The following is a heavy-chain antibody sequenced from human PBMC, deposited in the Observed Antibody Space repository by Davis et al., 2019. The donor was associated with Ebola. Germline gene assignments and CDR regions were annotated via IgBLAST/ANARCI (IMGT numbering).Heavy chain of an antibody. CDR3: ARDPPYDQGYDF. Sequence: QSPSLSPGISCDSVPRNSAAWHWIRQSPSRGLEWLGRTYYRSKWFVDYAVSVKSRITINPDTSKNQFSLQLTSVTPEDTAVYYCARDPPYDQGYDFWGQGTLVTISS. V-gene: IGHV6-1*01. CDR1: CDSVPRNSAA. J-gene: IGHJ4*02. CDR2: TYYRSKWFV. D-gene: IGHD3-16*01.